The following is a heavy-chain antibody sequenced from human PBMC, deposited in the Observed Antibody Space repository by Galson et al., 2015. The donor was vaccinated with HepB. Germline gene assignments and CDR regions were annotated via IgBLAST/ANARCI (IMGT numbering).Heavy chain of an antibody. V-gene: IGHV3-48*02. CDR2: ISSSSSTI. D-gene: IGHD4-17*01. Sequence: SLRLSCAASGFTFSSYSMNWVRQAPGKGLERVSYISSSSSTIYYADSVKGRFTISRDNAKNSLYLQMNSLRDEDTAVYYCARGDYGDYGARGAFDIWGQGTMVTVSS. CDR3: ARGDYGDYGARGAFDI. J-gene: IGHJ3*02. CDR1: GFTFSSYS.